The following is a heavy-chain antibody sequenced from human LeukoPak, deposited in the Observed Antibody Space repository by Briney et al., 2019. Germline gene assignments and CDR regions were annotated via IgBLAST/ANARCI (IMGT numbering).Heavy chain of an antibody. V-gene: IGHV3-7*01. CDR3: ARAYYYGSGSPPHFDY. CDR2: IKQGGSEK. Sequence: GGSLRLSCAASGFTFSSYWMSWVRQAPGKGLEWVANIKQGGSEKYYVDSVKGRFTISRDNAKNSLYLQMNSLRAEDTAVYYCARAYYYGSGSPPHFDYWGQGTLVTVSS. J-gene: IGHJ4*02. CDR1: GFTFSSYW. D-gene: IGHD3-10*01.